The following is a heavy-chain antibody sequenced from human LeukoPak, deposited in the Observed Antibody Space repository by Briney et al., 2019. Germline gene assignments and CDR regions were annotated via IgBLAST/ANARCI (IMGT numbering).Heavy chain of an antibody. J-gene: IGHJ4*02. Sequence: GGSLRLSCAASGFTFSTYGMHWVRQAPGKGLEWVAFIRYDGSDKYYADSVKGRFTISRDNSKNTLFLQMNSLRTEDTAVYYCARAPHFFDTSGSRYYFDSWGQGALVTVSS. CDR1: GFTFSTYG. CDR3: ARAPHFFDTSGSRYYFDS. V-gene: IGHV3-30*02. D-gene: IGHD3-22*01. CDR2: IRYDGSDK.